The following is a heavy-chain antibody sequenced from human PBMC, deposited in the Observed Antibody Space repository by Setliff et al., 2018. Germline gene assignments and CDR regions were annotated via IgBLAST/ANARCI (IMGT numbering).Heavy chain of an antibody. CDR3: ARTCSGSGCYAGLES. V-gene: IGHV3-48*01. J-gene: IGHJ4*02. CDR1: GFTFSSYT. Sequence: GGSLRLSCAASGFTFSSYTTNWVRQAPGKGLEWISSIGGSSNTIFYADSVKGRFTISRDNSKNTLYLQMNSLRPEDTAVYYCARTCSGSGCYAGLESWGQGTPVTVSS. CDR2: IGGSSNTI. D-gene: IGHD2-15*01.